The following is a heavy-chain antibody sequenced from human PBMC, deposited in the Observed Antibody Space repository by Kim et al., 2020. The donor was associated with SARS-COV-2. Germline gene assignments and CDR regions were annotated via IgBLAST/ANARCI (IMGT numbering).Heavy chain of an antibody. CDR3: ARDVVGVATINYYYYGMDV. D-gene: IGHD5-12*01. Sequence: GRFTISRDNAKNSLYLQMNSLRAEDTAVYYCARDVVGVATINYYYYGMDVWGQGTTVTVSS. V-gene: IGHV3-11*06. J-gene: IGHJ6*02.